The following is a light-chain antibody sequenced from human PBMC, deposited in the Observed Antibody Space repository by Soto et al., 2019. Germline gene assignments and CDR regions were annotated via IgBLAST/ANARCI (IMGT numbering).Light chain of an antibody. Sequence: DIQMTQSPSTLSASVGDRVTITCRASESISSWLAWYQQKPGKAPKLLIYKASDLESGVPSRFSGSGSGTEFTLTISSLQSEDFAVYYCQQYNNWPETFGQGTKVDIK. J-gene: IGKJ1*01. V-gene: IGKV1-5*03. CDR3: QQYNNWPET. CDR2: KAS. CDR1: ESISSW.